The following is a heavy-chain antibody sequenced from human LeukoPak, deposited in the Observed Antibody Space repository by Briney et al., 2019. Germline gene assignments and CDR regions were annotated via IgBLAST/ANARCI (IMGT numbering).Heavy chain of an antibody. J-gene: IGHJ4*02. D-gene: IGHD2-2*01. CDR3: ARERASCYFDY. CDR2: ISNNGSYI. Sequence: GGSLRLSCVDSGFTFSVYTMHWFRQAPGTGLEWVAVISNNGSYINYLDSVRGRFTISRDNSKNTLYLQMDSLRAEDTAGYYCARERASCYFDYWGQGTPVTVSS. CDR1: GFTFSVYT. V-gene: IGHV3-30*01.